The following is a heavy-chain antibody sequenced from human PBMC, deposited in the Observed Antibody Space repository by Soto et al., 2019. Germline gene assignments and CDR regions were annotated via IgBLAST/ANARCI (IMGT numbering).Heavy chain of an antibody. CDR1: GYTFTSYD. Sequence: QVQLEQSGTEVKKPGASVKVSCKASGYTFTSYDINWVRQATGQGLEWMGWMNPNSGNTGYAQKFQGRVTMTRNTSISTAYMELSSLKSEDTAVYYCARERTGTTSMDVWGQGTTVTVSS. CDR2: MNPNSGNT. J-gene: IGHJ6*02. CDR3: ARERTGTTSMDV. D-gene: IGHD1-1*01. V-gene: IGHV1-8*01.